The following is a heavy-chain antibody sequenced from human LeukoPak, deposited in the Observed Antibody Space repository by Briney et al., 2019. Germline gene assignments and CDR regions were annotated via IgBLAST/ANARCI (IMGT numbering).Heavy chain of an antibody. CDR3: AREGYCSSTSCRYLYYYYYYYTDV. CDR1: GFTFSSYW. D-gene: IGHD2-2*01. J-gene: IGHJ6*03. CDR2: IKQDGSEK. Sequence: GGSLRLSCAASGFTFSSYWMSWVRQAPGKGLEWVANIKQDGSEKYYVDSVKGRFTISRDNAKNSLYLQMNSLRAEDTAVYYCAREGYCSSTSCRYLYYYYYYYTDVWGKGTTVTVSS. V-gene: IGHV3-7*01.